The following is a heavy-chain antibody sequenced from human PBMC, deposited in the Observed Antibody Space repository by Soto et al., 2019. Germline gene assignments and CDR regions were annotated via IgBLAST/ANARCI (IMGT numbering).Heavy chain of an antibody. CDR3: TTASGSGSYGYYYYGMDV. V-gene: IGHV3-15*07. D-gene: IGHD3-10*01. J-gene: IGHJ6*02. Sequence: GGSTRLSCAASDFTFSNAWINWVRQAPGKGLEWVGRIKSKTDGGTTDYAAPVKGRFTISRDVSKNTLYLQMNSLKTEDTAVYYCTTASGSGSYGYYYYGMDVWGQGTTVTVSS. CDR2: IKSKTDGGTT. CDR1: DFTFSNAW.